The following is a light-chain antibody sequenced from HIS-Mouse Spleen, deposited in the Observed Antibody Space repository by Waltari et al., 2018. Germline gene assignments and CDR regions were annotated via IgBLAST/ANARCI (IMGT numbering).Light chain of an antibody. CDR1: QSISSY. J-gene: IGKJ1*01. CDR3: QQSYSTPGT. V-gene: IGKV1-39*01. Sequence: DIQMTQSPSSLSASVGDRVTITCRASQSISSYLNWYQQKPGKAPKRLSYAASSLQSGVPSRFSGSGSGTDFTLTISSLQPEDFATYYCQQSYSTPGTFGQGTKVEIK. CDR2: AAS.